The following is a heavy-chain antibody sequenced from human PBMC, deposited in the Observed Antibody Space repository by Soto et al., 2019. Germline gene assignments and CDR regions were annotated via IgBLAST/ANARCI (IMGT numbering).Heavy chain of an antibody. CDR2: IYSSGST. CDR3: ARFVRSCSGTTCYTRADV. V-gene: IGHV4-61*01. J-gene: IGHJ6*02. Sequence: SETLSLTCTVSGGSVSSDTHYWSWIRQPPGKRLEWIGFIYSSGSTNYNPSPRSRVTMSVDTSKNQFSLKLRSVIVADTAVYHCARFVRSCSGTTCYTRADVWGQGTTVTVSS. D-gene: IGHD2-2*02. CDR1: GGSVSSDTHY.